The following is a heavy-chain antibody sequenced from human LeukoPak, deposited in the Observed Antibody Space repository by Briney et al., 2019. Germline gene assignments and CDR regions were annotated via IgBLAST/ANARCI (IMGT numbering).Heavy chain of an antibody. D-gene: IGHD1-26*01. CDR1: VFTFSRYW. CDR3: VRDQGGATDLRFDY. V-gene: IGHV3-74*01. CDR2: INGDGSST. J-gene: IGHJ4*02. Sequence: GGSLRLSCAASVFTFSRYWMHWVRQAPGKGLVWVSRINGDGSSTRYADSVKGRFTISRDNATNTLYLEMNSLRAEDTAVYYCVRDQGGATDLRFDYWGQGTLVTVSS.